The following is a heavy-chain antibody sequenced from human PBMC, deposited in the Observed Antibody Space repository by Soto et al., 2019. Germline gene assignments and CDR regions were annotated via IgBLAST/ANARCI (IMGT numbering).Heavy chain of an antibody. J-gene: IGHJ3*02. CDR1: GFTFSSYW. CDR3: ARDLHVASGGGTESPTPYAFDI. CDR2: INSDGSST. V-gene: IGHV3-74*01. D-gene: IGHD2-15*01. Sequence: EVQLVESGGGLVQPGGSLRLSCAASGFTFSSYWMHWVRQAPGKGLVWVSRINSDGSSTSYADSVKGRFTISRDNAKNTLYLQMNSLRAEDTAVYYCARDLHVASGGGTESPTPYAFDIWGQGTMVTVSS.